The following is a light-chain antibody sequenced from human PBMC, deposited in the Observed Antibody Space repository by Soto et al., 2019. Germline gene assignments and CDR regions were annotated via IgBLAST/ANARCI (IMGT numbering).Light chain of an antibody. J-gene: IGKJ4*01. CDR3: QQYNNWPLT. CDR2: GAS. Sequence: EIVMTQSPATLSVSPGERATLSCRASQSVNNNLAWYQQKPGQAPRLLIYGASNRATGIPARFSGTGSGTEFTLTISSLQSEDFAIYYCQQYNNWPLTFGGGTKVELK. V-gene: IGKV3D-15*01. CDR1: QSVNNN.